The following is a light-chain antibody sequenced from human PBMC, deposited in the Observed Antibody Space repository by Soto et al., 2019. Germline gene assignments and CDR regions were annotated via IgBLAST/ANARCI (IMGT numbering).Light chain of an antibody. CDR2: GAS. Sequence: ESVLTQSPGTLSLSPGDRAILSCRASQSVRSNLAWYQQKPGQAPRLLIYGASSRATGIPDRFSGSGSGTDFTLTISRLEPEDFAVYYCQQYGSSPWTFGQGTKV. J-gene: IGKJ1*01. V-gene: IGKV3-20*01. CDR1: QSVRSN. CDR3: QQYGSSPWT.